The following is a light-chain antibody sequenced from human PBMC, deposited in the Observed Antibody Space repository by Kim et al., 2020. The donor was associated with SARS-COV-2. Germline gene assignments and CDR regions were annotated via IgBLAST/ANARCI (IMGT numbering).Light chain of an antibody. Sequence: ELTQPPSASETPGQRVTISCSGGPSNIGRNAVSWYQQLPGTAPKLLIYSHNQRPSGVPDRFSGSKSGNSASLAISGLQSEDEADYYCAAWDDSLNGPVFGGGTQLTVL. CDR1: PSNIGRNA. CDR2: SHN. J-gene: IGLJ2*01. V-gene: IGLV1-44*01. CDR3: AAWDDSLNGPV.